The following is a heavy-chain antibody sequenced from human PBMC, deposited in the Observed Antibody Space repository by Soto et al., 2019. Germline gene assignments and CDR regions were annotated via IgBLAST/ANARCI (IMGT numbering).Heavy chain of an antibody. CDR2: INHSGST. J-gene: IGHJ6*02. CDR3: ARSPYYDFWSGYYASYYYYGMDV. V-gene: IGHV4-34*01. Sequence: SETLSLTCAVYGGSFSGYYWSWIRQPPGKGLEWIGEINHSGSTNYNPSLKSRVTISVDTSKNQFSLKLSSVTAADTAVYYCARSPYYDFWSGYYASYYYYGMDVWGQGTTATVSS. D-gene: IGHD3-3*01. CDR1: GGSFSGYY.